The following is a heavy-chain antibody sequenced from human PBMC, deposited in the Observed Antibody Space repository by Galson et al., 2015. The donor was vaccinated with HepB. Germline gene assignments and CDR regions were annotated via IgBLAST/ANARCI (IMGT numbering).Heavy chain of an antibody. V-gene: IGHV3-74*03. CDR2: INGDGASR. Sequence: SLRLSCAASGFDFSDHWMHWVRQVPNKGLVWVSRINGDGASRQNADSVKGRFTVSRDNAENTVYLQMNSLRVEDTAVYYCARDALGGRLGPLDGFDIWGRGTMVTVSS. D-gene: IGHD3-16*01. CDR3: ARDALGGRLGPLDGFDI. J-gene: IGHJ3*02. CDR1: GFDFSDHW.